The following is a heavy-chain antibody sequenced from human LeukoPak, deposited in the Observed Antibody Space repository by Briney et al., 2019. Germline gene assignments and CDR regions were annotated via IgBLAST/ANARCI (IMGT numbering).Heavy chain of an antibody. V-gene: IGHV3-48*01. CDR2: ISSSSINK. Sequence: GGSLRLSCAASGFTFTSYTMNWLRQAPGKGLEWVSYISSSSINKYYADSVKGRFTISRDDAKNSLYLQMNSLRAEDTAVYYCARGANYFDYWGQGTLVTVSS. J-gene: IGHJ4*02. CDR1: GFTFTSYT. CDR3: ARGANYFDY.